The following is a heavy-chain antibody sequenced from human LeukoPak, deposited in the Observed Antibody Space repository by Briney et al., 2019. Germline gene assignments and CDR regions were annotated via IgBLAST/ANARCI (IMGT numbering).Heavy chain of an antibody. CDR1: GGTFSSYA. Sequence: GASVKVSCKASGGTFSSYAISWVRQAPGQGLEWMGGIIPIFGTANYAQKFQGRVTITTDESTSTAYMELSNLRSEDTAVYYRAITAGPADYWGQGTLVTVSS. D-gene: IGHD6-25*01. V-gene: IGHV1-69*05. CDR2: IIPIFGTA. CDR3: AITAGPADY. J-gene: IGHJ4*02.